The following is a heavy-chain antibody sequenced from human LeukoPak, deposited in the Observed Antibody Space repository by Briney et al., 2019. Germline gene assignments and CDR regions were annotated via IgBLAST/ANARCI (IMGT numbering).Heavy chain of an antibody. D-gene: IGHD3-22*01. Sequence: ASVKVSCKASGYTFTSYDINWVRQAPGQGLEWMGWMNPNSGNTGYAQKFQGRVTMTRNTSISTAYMELSSLRSEDTAVYYCARGRASYYYDSSGYYGFDYWGQGTLVTVSS. CDR3: ARGRASYYYDSSGYYGFDY. J-gene: IGHJ4*02. CDR2: MNPNSGNT. CDR1: GYTFTSYD. V-gene: IGHV1-8*01.